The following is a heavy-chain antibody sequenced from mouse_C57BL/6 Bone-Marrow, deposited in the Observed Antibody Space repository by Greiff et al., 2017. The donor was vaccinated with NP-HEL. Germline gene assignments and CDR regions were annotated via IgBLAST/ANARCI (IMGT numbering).Heavy chain of an antibody. Sequence: EVKLVESGAELVRPGASVKLSCTASGFNIKDDYMHWVKQRPEQGLEWIGWIDPENGDTEYASKFQGKATITADTSSNTAYLQLSSLTSEDTAVYYCTFAGAYWGQGTLVTVSA. J-gene: IGHJ3*01. CDR2: IDPENGDT. CDR3: TFAGAY. CDR1: GFNIKDDY. V-gene: IGHV14-4*01.